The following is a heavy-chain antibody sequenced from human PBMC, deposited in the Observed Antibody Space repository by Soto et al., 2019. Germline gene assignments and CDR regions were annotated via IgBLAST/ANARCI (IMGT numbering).Heavy chain of an antibody. D-gene: IGHD3-3*01. Sequence: SETLSLTCTVSGGSISSSSYYWGWIRQPPGKGLEWIGSIYYSGSTYYNPSLKSRVTISVDTSKNQFSLKLSSVTAADTAVYYCATNYDFWGGYRIDNYGIDVWGQGTTVTVSS. CDR2: IYYSGST. V-gene: IGHV4-39*01. CDR1: GGSISSSSYY. CDR3: ATNYDFWGGYRIDNYGIDV. J-gene: IGHJ6*02.